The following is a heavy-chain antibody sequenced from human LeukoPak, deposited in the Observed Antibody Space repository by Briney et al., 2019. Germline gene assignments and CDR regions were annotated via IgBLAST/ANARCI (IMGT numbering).Heavy chain of an antibody. Sequence: ASVKVSCKSSGYTFTSYDINWVRQATGQGLEWMGWMNPNSGNTGYAQKFQGRVTMTRNTSISTAYMELSSLRSEDTAVYYCARGAYRDYGSGSYWFDPWGQGTLVTVYS. J-gene: IGHJ5*02. V-gene: IGHV1-8*01. CDR3: ARGAYRDYGSGSYWFDP. D-gene: IGHD3-10*01. CDR1: GYTFTSYD. CDR2: MNPNSGNT.